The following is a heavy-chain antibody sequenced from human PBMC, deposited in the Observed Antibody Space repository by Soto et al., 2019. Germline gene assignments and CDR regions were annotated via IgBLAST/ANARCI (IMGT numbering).Heavy chain of an antibody. Sequence: GGSLRLSCAASGFTLSSYAMHWVRQAPGKGLEWVAVISYDGSNKYYADSVKGRFTISRDNSKNTLYLQMNSLRAEDTAVYYCARDSHEHIVVVTYNWFDPWVQGTLVTVSS. CDR3: ARDSHEHIVVVTYNWFDP. V-gene: IGHV3-30-3*01. D-gene: IGHD2-21*02. CDR2: ISYDGSNK. J-gene: IGHJ5*02. CDR1: GFTLSSYA.